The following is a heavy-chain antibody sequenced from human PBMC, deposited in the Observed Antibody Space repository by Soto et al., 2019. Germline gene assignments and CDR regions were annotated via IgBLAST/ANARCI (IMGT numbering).Heavy chain of an antibody. J-gene: IGHJ6*03. CDR3: ARELAGYFSGGSCQTYYYYYMDV. CDR1: GYTFTSYG. D-gene: IGHD2-15*01. CDR2: ISAYNGNT. V-gene: IGHV1-18*01. Sequence: QVQLVQSGAEVKKPGASVKVSCKASGYTFTSYGISWVRQAPGQGLEWMGWISAYNGNTNYAQKLQGRVTMTTDTSTSTAYMELRSLRSDDTTVYYCARELAGYFSGGSCQTYYYYYMDVWGKGTTVTVSS.